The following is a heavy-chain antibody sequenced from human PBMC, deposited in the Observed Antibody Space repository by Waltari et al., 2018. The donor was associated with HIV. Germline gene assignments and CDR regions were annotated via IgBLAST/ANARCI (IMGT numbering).Heavy chain of an antibody. Sequence: EVQLVESGGGLVQPGGSLRLSCAASGFTFSSYWMSWVRQAPGKGLEWVANIKQDGSEKYYEDSVKGRFTISRDNAKNSLYLQMNSLRAEDTAVYYCARDLGYSYGYVSDYWGQGTLVTVSS. V-gene: IGHV3-7*01. D-gene: IGHD5-18*01. CDR1: GFTFSSYW. CDR2: IKQDGSEK. J-gene: IGHJ4*02. CDR3: ARDLGYSYGYVSDY.